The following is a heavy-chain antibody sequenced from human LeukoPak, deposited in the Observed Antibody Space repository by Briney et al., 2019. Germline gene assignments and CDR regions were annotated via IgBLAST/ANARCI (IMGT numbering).Heavy chain of an antibody. D-gene: IGHD5-24*01. CDR1: GSTLSDQY. Sequence: GGSLRLSCAASGSTLSDQYIDWVRQAPGKGLEWISYIGISSGNTKYADSVKGPFTISGDKAKNSLYLQMNSLRVEDTAVYYCARDYKYAFDNWGQGTLVTVSS. J-gene: IGHJ4*02. CDR3: ARDYKYAFDN. V-gene: IGHV3-11*06. CDR2: IGISSGNT.